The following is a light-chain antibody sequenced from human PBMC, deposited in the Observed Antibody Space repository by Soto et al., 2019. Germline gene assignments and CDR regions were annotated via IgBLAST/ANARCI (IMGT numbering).Light chain of an antibody. V-gene: IGKV3-11*01. J-gene: IGKJ4*01. CDR3: QQRSNWPLT. CDR1: RSVSNY. CDR2: GAS. Sequence: EIVLTQSPATLSLSPGEGATLSCRASRSVSNYLAWYQQKPGQSPRLLIYGASNRATGIPARFSGSGSGTDFTLTISSLEPEDFAIYYCQQRSNWPLTFGGGTKVDIK.